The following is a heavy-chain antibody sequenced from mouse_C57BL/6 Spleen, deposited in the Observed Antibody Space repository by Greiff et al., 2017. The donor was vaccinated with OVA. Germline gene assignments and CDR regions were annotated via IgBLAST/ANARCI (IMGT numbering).Heavy chain of an antibody. D-gene: IGHD1-1*01. CDR3: ARYSPYYYGSSFDY. CDR2: IRNKANGYTT. CDR1: GFTFTDYY. J-gene: IGHJ2*01. Sequence: EVKLVESGGGLVQPGGSLSLSCAASGFTFTDYYMSWVRQPPGKALEWLGFIRNKANGYTTEYSASVKGRFTISRDNSQSILYLQMNALRAEVSATYYCARYSPYYYGSSFDYWGQGTTLTVSS. V-gene: IGHV7-3*01.